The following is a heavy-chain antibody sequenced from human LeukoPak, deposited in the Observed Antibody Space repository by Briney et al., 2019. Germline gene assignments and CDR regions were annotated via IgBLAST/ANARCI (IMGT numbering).Heavy chain of an antibody. CDR2: IKQDGSEK. J-gene: IGHJ4*02. CDR1: GFTFSSYW. D-gene: IGHD3-22*01. CDR3: ARVGGSSGYYAFDY. Sequence: GGSLRLSCAASGFTFSSYWMSWVRQAPGKGLEWVANIKQDGSEKYYVDSVKGRFTISRDNAKNSLYLQMNSLRAEDTAVYYCARVGGSSGYYAFDYWGQGTLVTVSS. V-gene: IGHV3-7*01.